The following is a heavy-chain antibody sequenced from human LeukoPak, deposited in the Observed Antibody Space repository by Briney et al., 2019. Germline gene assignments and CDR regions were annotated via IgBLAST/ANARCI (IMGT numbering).Heavy chain of an antibody. CDR2: IYHSGST. CDR1: GGSISSYY. J-gene: IGHJ3*02. CDR3: ARAPYDYVWGSYRLDAFDI. Sequence: SETLSLTCTVSGGSISSYYWSWIRQPPGKGLEWIGYIYHSGSTYYNPSLKSRVTISVDRSKNQFSLKLSSVTAADTAVYYCARAPYDYVWGSYRLDAFDIWGQGTMVTVSS. D-gene: IGHD3-16*02. V-gene: IGHV4-59*12.